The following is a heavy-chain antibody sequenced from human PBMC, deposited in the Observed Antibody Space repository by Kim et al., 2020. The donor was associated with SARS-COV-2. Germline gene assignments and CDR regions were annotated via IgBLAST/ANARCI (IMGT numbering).Heavy chain of an antibody. J-gene: IGHJ6*02. V-gene: IGHV3-30*18. CDR1: GFTFSSYG. Sequence: GGSLRLSCAASGFTFSSYGMHWVRQAPGKGLEWVAVISYDGSNKYYTDSVKGRFTISRDNSKNTLYLQMNSLRAEDTAVYYCAKDRHYYDSSGYYTYYYYGMDVWGQGTTVTVSS. CDR3: AKDRHYYDSSGYYTYYYYGMDV. D-gene: IGHD3-22*01. CDR2: ISYDGSNK.